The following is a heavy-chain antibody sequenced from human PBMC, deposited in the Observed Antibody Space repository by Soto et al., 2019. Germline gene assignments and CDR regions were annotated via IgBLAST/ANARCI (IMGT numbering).Heavy chain of an antibody. Sequence: QVQLVESGGGVVQPGRSLRLSCAGSGFTFSSYAMHWVRQAPGKGLEWVAVISFDGNNEYYADSVKGRFTISRDSSKNTLFLQMNSLRPEDTAVYYCARDWSGYVGSYYGMDVWGQGTTVTVSS. CDR3: ARDWSGYVGSYYGMDV. J-gene: IGHJ6*02. V-gene: IGHV3-30-3*01. CDR1: GFTFSSYA. D-gene: IGHD3-3*01. CDR2: ISFDGNNE.